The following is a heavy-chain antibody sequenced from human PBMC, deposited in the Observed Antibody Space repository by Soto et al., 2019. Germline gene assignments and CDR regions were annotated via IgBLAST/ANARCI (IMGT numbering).Heavy chain of an antibody. D-gene: IGHD6-19*01. Sequence: GSLKLSCAASGFTFSSYWMHWVRQAPGKGVGWVSRINSDGSSTSYADSVKGRFTISRDNAKNTLYLQMNSLRAEDTAVYYCARDPGYSSGYDYWAQGTLVTVSS. CDR1: GFTFSSYW. V-gene: IGHV3-74*01. J-gene: IGHJ4*02. CDR3: ARDPGYSSGYDY. CDR2: INSDGSST.